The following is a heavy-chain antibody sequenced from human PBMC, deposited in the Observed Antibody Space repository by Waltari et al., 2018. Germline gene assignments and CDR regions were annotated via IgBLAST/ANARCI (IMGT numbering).Heavy chain of an antibody. CDR1: GDSMNRSY. CDR2: IYYKGRT. Sequence: QVQLQESGPGLVKPSETLSLTCTVSGDSMNRSYWNWLRPSPGKGLEYIGSIYYKGRTNYNPSLKSRVTISIDTSMMQFSLKLSSVTAADTAVYYCARQPGYGDYVFDSWGQGTLVTVSS. J-gene: IGHJ4*02. D-gene: IGHD4-17*01. CDR3: ARQPGYGDYVFDS. V-gene: IGHV4-59*08.